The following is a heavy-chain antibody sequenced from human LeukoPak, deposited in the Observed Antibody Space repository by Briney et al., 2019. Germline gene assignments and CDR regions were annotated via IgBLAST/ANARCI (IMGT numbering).Heavy chain of an antibody. CDR2: INPNSGGT. Sequence: ASVKVSCKASGCTFTGYYMHWVRQAPGQGLEWMGWINPNSGGTNYAQKFQGRVTMTRDTSISTAYMELSRLRSDDTAVYYCARGPATMVRGVIGDDYWGQGTLVTVSS. CDR3: ARGPATMVRGVIGDDY. J-gene: IGHJ4*01. CDR1: GCTFTGYY. D-gene: IGHD3-10*01. V-gene: IGHV1-2*02.